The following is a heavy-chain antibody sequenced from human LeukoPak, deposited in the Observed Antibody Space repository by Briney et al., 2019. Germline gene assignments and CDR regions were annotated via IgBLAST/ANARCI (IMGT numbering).Heavy chain of an antibody. D-gene: IGHD6-13*01. CDR2: INHSGST. J-gene: IGHJ6*02. V-gene: IGHV4-34*01. CDR3: ARGLGAYSSSWHYRYYYYDIDV. Sequence: SETLSLTCAVYGGSFSGYYWSWIRQPPGKGPEWIGEINHSGSTNYNPSLKSRVTISVDTSKNQFSLKLSSVTAADTAVYYCARGLGAYSSSWHYRYYYYDIDVWGQGTTVTVSS. CDR1: GGSFSGYY.